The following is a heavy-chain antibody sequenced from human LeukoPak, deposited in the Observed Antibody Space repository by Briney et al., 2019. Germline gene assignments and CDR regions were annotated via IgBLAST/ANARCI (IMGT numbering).Heavy chain of an antibody. J-gene: IGHJ4*02. V-gene: IGHV4-61*02. CDR1: GGSISSGSYY. Sequence: SQTLSLTCTVSGGSISSGSYYWSWIRQPAGKGLEWIGRIYSSGSTNYNPSLKSRVTISVDTSKNQFSLKLSSVPAADTAVYYCARAHSIRSVVIISRFDYWGQGTLVTVSS. CDR3: ARAHSIRSVVIISRFDY. D-gene: IGHD3-3*01. CDR2: IYSSGST.